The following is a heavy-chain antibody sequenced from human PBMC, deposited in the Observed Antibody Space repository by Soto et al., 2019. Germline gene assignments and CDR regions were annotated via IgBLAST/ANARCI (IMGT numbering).Heavy chain of an antibody. CDR3: ARDGYDGSGSPYPAF. D-gene: IGHD3-10*01. CDR2: IYYLGST. V-gene: IGHV4-59*01. Sequence: SETLSLTCTVSGASMSEYFWSWIRQSPGKGLEWIGYIYYLGSTDYNPSLKSRVTISVDTSKRQFSLRLTSVTAADTAVYFCARDGYDGSGSPYPAFWGPGTQVTVSS. CDR1: GASMSEYF. J-gene: IGHJ4*02.